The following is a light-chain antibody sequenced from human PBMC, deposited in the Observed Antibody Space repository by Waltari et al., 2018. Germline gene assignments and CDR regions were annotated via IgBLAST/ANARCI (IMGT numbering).Light chain of an antibody. CDR1: QGIRGY. J-gene: IGKJ2*01. CDR3: LQHNSYSYT. V-gene: IGKV1-17*01. CDR2: AAS. Sequence: DIQMTQSPSSLSASVGDRVTITCRASQGIRGYLGWCQQKPGKAPKRLIYAASTLQSGVPSRFSGSGSGTEFTLTISSLQPEDFGSYYCLQHNSYSYTFGQGTKLEIK.